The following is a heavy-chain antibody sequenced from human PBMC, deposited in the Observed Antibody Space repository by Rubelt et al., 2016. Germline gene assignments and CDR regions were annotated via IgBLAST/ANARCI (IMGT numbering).Heavy chain of an antibody. CDR3: ATQGYCSSTSCYGAY. D-gene: IGHD2-2*01. CDR1: GFTFSSYS. V-gene: IGHV3-48*02. J-gene: IGHJ4*02. Sequence: EVQLVESGGGLVQPGGSLRLSCAASGFTFSSYSMNWVRQAPGKGLEWVSYISSSSSTIYYADSVKGRLTISGNNAKNSLYLQMNSLRDEDTAVYYCATQGYCSSTSCYGAYWGQGTLVTVSS. CDR2: ISSSSSTI.